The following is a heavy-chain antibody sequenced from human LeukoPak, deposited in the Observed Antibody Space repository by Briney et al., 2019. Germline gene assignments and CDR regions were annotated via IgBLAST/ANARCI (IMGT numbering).Heavy chain of an antibody. Sequence: GGTLRLSCAASGFTVSSNYMSWVRQAPGKGLEWVSVIYSGGSTYYTASVKGRFTISRDNSKNTLYLQMNSLRAEDTAVYYCARGGGYTILAFDYWGQRTLVSVSS. CDR3: ARGGGYTILAFDY. CDR2: IYSGGST. V-gene: IGHV3-53*01. J-gene: IGHJ4*02. CDR1: GFTVSSNY. D-gene: IGHD5-24*01.